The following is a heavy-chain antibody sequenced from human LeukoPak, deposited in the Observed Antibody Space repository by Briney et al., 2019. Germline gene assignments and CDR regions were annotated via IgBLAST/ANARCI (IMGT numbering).Heavy chain of an antibody. CDR3: AREAASCGGDCLDY. V-gene: IGHV3-48*03. CDR1: GFTFNDYE. J-gene: IGHJ4*02. Sequence: GGSLRLSCSVSGFTFNDYEVNWVRQAPGKGLEWISYISSSGTSIYYANSVKGRFTVSRDNAKNTVHLQMNTLRAEDTALYYCAREAASCGGDCLDYWGQGTLVTVSS. D-gene: IGHD2-21*01. CDR2: ISSSGTSI.